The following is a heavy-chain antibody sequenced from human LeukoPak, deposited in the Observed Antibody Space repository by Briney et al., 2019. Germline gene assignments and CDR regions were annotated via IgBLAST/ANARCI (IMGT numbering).Heavy chain of an antibody. D-gene: IGHD4/OR15-4a*01. V-gene: IGHV4-39*01. CDR3: ARLQRPAAQYGED. CDR2: IYYSGTT. J-gene: IGHJ4*02. CDR1: GGSISSSNDY. Sequence: SETLSLTCTVSGGSISSSNDYWGWIRQPPGRGLEWIGNIYYSGTTYYSPSLKSRVTISVDTSKNQFSLKLRSVTAADTAVYYCARLQRPAAQYGEDWGQGTLVTVSS.